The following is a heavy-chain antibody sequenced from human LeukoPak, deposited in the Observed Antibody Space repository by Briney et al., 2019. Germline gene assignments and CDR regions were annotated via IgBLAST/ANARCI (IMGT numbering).Heavy chain of an antibody. CDR1: GGSISSYY. CDR2: IYYSGST. J-gene: IGHJ4*02. CDR3: ARGATGFDY. D-gene: IGHD5-12*01. Sequence: SEALSLTCTVSGGSISSYYWSWIRQPPGKGLEWIGYIYYSGSTNYNPSLKSRVTISVDTSKNQFSLKLSSVTAADTAVYYCARGATGFDYWGQGTLVTVSS. V-gene: IGHV4-59*01.